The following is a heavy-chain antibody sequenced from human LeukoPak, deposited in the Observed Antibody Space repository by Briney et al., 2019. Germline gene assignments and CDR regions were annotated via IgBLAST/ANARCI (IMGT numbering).Heavy chain of an antibody. CDR1: GFTFSSYG. D-gene: IGHD6-13*01. CDR2: ISYDGSNK. J-gene: IGHJ4*02. Sequence: AGSLRLSCAASGFTFSSYGRHWVRQAPGKGLEWVAVISYDGSNKYYASFVRGRSTISRDNSKNTLYLQMNSLRAEDTAVYYRARIAAAGHYWGQGTLVTVSS. CDR3: ARIAAAGHY. V-gene: IGHV3-30*03.